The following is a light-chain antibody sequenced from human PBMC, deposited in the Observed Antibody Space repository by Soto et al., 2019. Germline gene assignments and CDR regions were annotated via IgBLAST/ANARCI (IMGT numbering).Light chain of an antibody. CDR1: QSIDSW. J-gene: IGKJ1*01. CDR3: QQFKGT. CDR2: KAS. V-gene: IGKV1-5*03. Sequence: DIQMTQSPSTLSASVGDRVTITCRASQSIDSWLAWYQQKPGKAPKLLIYKASSLESGVPSRFSGSGSGTEFTLTISSLQPDDLATYYCQQFKGTFGQGTKVDIK.